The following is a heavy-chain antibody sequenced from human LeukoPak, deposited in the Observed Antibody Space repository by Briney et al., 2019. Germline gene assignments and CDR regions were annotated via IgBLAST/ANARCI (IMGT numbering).Heavy chain of an antibody. CDR2: FDPEDDET. D-gene: IGHD3-16*01. V-gene: IGHV1-24*01. Sequence: GASVKVSCKVSEYTITDLSIHWVRQAPGKGLEWMGGFDPEDDETVYAQKFQGRVTMTEDSSTDTAYMELSSLRSEDTAVYYCATDLLGLRSFDYWGQGTLVTVSS. CDR3: ATDLLGLRSFDY. CDR1: EYTITDLS. J-gene: IGHJ4*02.